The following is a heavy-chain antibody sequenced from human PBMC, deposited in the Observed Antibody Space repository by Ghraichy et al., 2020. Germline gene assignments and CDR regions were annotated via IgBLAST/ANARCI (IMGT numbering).Heavy chain of an antibody. CDR2: IKSDGSST. J-gene: IGHJ4*01. D-gene: IGHD2-15*01. Sequence: VSRIKSDGSSTIYADSVKGRFTISRDNAKNTLYLQMNILRAEDTAVYYCAREYCSGGRCFFGTGGSHFDYWG. V-gene: IGHV3-74*01. CDR3: AREYCSGGRCFFGTGGSHFDY.